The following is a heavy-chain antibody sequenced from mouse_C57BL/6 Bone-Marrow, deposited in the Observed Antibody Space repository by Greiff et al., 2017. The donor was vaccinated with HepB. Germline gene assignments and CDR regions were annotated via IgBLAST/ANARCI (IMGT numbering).Heavy chain of an antibody. Sequence: EVKLVESGGGLVKPGGSLKLSCAASGFTFSSYAMSWVRQTPEKRLEWVATISDGGSYTYYPDNVKGRFTISRDNAKNNLYLQMSHLKSEDTAMYYCARVRYIDAMDYWGQGTSVTVSS. J-gene: IGHJ4*01. CDR2: ISDGGSYT. V-gene: IGHV5-4*03. CDR3: ARVRYIDAMDY. D-gene: IGHD1-3*01. CDR1: GFTFSSYA.